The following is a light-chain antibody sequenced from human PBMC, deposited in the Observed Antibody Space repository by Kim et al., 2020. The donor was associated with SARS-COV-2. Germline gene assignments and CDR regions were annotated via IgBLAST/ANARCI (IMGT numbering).Light chain of an antibody. CDR1: YSNIGANYD. Sequence: QTVTLSCAGTYSNIGANYDVHWYHQLPGAAPRLVIYGNDFRPAGVPARFSGSRSDSSASLVITGLQAEDEGRYYCQAYDRALTASVFGGGTQLTVL. CDR2: GND. J-gene: IGLJ3*02. CDR3: QAYDRALTASV. V-gene: IGLV1-40*01.